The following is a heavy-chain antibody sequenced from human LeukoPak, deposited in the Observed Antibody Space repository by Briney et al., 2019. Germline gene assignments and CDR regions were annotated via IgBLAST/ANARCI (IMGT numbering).Heavy chain of an antibody. J-gene: IGHJ4*02. D-gene: IGHD5-12*01. CDR2: ISSSGRTT. Sequence: GGSLRLSCAASGYTFSDYYMSWIRQAPGKGLKWVSYISSSGRTTYYADSVKGRFTISRDNAKNSLYLQMNSLRAEDTAVYYCAKDSGYDWAYFDYWGQGTLVTVSS. CDR3: AKDSGYDWAYFDY. V-gene: IGHV3-11*01. CDR1: GYTFSDYY.